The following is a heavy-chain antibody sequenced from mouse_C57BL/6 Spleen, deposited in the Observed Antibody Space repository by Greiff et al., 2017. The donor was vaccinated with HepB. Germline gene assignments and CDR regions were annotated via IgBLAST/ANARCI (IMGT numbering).Heavy chain of an antibody. Sequence: QVQLKQPGAELVKPGASVKLSCKASGYTFTSYWMQWVKQRPGQGLEWIGEIDPSDSYTNYNQKFKGKATLTVDTSSSTAYMQLSSLTSEDSAVYYCARWLLLYYAMDYWGQGTSVTVSS. V-gene: IGHV1-50*01. D-gene: IGHD2-3*01. CDR2: IDPSDSYT. J-gene: IGHJ4*01. CDR3: ARWLLLYYAMDY. CDR1: GYTFTSYW.